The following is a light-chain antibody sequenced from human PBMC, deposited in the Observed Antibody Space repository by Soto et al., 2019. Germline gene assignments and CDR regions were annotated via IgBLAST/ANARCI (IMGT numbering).Light chain of an antibody. CDR2: EVT. V-gene: IGLV2-8*01. CDR1: SGDVGGYT. J-gene: IGLJ1*01. Sequence: QSVLTQPPSASGSPGQSVTISCTGTSGDVGGYTVSWYQHHPGKAPKVMIYEVTKRPSGVPDRFSGSKSGNTASLTVSGLQAEDEADYYCASSAGNFYVFGTGTKVTVL. CDR3: ASSAGNFYV.